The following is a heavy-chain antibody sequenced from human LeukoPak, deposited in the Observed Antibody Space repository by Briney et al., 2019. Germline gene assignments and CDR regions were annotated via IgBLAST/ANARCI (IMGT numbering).Heavy chain of an antibody. CDR2: IYYSGST. D-gene: IGHD3-9*01. Sequence: PSETLSLTCTVSGGSISSYYWSWIRQPPGKGLEWIGYIYYSGSTNYNPSLKSRVTISVDTSKNQFSLKLSSVTAADTALFYCARDTGGAFDIWGKGTTVTVSS. CDR3: ARDTGGAFDI. V-gene: IGHV4-59*12. CDR1: GGSISSYY. J-gene: IGHJ6*04.